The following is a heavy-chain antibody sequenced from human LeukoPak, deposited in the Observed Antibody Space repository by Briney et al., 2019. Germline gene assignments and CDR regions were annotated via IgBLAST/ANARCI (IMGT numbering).Heavy chain of an antibody. J-gene: IGHJ5*02. Sequence: ASVKVSCKASGYTFTSYDINWVRQATGQGLEWMGWMNPNSGNTGYAQKFQGRVTMTRNTSISTAYMELSSLRSEDTAVYYCARIYYDILTGYRRFDPWGQGTLVPVSS. V-gene: IGHV1-8*01. D-gene: IGHD3-9*01. CDR2: MNPNSGNT. CDR1: GYTFTSYD. CDR3: ARIYYDILTGYRRFDP.